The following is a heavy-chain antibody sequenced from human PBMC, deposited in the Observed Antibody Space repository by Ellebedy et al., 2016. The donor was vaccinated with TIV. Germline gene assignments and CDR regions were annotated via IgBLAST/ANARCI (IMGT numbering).Heavy chain of an antibody. Sequence: SETLSLTCNVSGGSISNSGYYWGWIRQPPGKGLEWIGMIYHSGRTNYSPSLKRRVTISVDTSGNQFSLRLNSVTAAYTAVYYCARRTDSGSYYDYFNSWGQGTRVTVSS. D-gene: IGHD1-26*01. J-gene: IGHJ4*02. CDR3: ARRTDSGSYYDYFNS. CDR2: IYHSGRT. CDR1: GGSISNSGYY. V-gene: IGHV4-39*01.